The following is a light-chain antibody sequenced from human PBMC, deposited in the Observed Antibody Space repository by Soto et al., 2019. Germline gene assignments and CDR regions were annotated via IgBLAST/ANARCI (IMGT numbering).Light chain of an antibody. CDR1: QSVSTN. J-gene: IGKJ1*01. CDR2: GAS. V-gene: IGKV3-15*01. Sequence: EIGMTQSPATLSVSPGERATLSCRASQSVSTNLAWYQQTPGQAPRLLIFGASARATGIPARFSGSGSGTEFTLTISSLQSEDFAVYYCQQYNNWLGTFGQGTKVEIK. CDR3: QQYNNWLGT.